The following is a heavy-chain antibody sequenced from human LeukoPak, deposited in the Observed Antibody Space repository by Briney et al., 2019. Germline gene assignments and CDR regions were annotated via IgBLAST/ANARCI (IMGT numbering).Heavy chain of an antibody. CDR1: GFTFSSYA. Sequence: GGSLRLSCAASGFTFSSYAMHWVRQAPGKGLEWVAVISYDGSNKYYADSVKSRFTISRDNSKNTLYLQMNSLRAEDTAVYYCARGYSGYDIPWEMGYYYGMDVWGQGTTVTVSS. CDR3: ARGYSGYDIPWEMGYYYGMDV. J-gene: IGHJ6*02. CDR2: ISYDGSNK. V-gene: IGHV3-30-3*01. D-gene: IGHD5-12*01.